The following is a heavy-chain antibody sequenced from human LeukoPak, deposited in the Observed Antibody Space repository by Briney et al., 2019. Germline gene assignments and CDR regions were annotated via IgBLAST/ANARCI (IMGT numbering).Heavy chain of an antibody. J-gene: IGHJ4*02. CDR3: ARVNEGLELPFDY. CDR1: GGSISSYY. V-gene: IGHV4-59*01. D-gene: IGHD1-7*01. CDR2: IYYTGST. Sequence: SETLSLTCTVSGGSISSYYWSWIRQPPGKRLEWIGYIYYTGSTNYNPSLKSRVTISVDTSKTQFSLKLTSVTAADTAVYYCARVNEGLELPFDYWGQGTLVTVSS.